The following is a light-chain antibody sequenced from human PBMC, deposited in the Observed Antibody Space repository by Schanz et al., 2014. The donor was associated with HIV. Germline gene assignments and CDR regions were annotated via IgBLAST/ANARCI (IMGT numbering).Light chain of an antibody. CDR3: QHYGDSRGT. J-gene: IGKJ4*02. CDR2: ATS. CDR1: QRLSSSY. Sequence: EIVLTQSPGSLSLSPGGRATLSCGASQRLSSSYLAWYQQKPGQSPRLVIYATSTRAAGIPDRFSGTGSGTDFTLTISSLEPEDFAVYYCQHYGDSRGTFGGGTKVDI. V-gene: IGKV3-20*01.